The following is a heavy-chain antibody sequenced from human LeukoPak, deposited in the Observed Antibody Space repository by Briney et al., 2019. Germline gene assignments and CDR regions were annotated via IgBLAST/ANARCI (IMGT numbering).Heavy chain of an antibody. J-gene: IGHJ2*01. CDR3: ARLITTSWMGFDL. CDR2: IIPLFGIT. D-gene: IGHD4/OR15-4a*01. Sequence: EASVKGSCKASGVTSSNYAITWLRQAPGQGLEWMGRIIPLFGITNYAQKFQDRVTITADKSTNTTYMGLTSLRSEDTAVYYCARLITTSWMGFDLWGRGTLVTVSS. V-gene: IGHV1-69*17. CDR1: GVTSSNYA.